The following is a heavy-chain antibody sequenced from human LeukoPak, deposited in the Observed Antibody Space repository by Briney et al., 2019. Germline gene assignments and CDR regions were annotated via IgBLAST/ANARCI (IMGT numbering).Heavy chain of an antibody. CDR2: IYYSGST. J-gene: IGHJ4*02. D-gene: IGHD3-10*01. CDR1: GGSISSYY. V-gene: IGHV4-59*08. Sequence: PSETLSLTCTVSGGSISSYYWSWIRQPPGKGLEWIGYIYYSGSTNYNPSLKSRVTISADTSKNQFSLKLSSVTAADTAVYYCARHTGSGSSFDYWGQGTLVTVSS. CDR3: ARHTGSGSSFDY.